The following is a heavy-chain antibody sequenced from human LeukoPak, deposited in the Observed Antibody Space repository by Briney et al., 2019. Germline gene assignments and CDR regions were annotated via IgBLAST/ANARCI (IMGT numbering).Heavy chain of an antibody. CDR3: ARVYRDDYYMDV. CDR2: INPSGGST. V-gene: IGHV1-46*01. CDR1: GYTFTSYY. Sequence: ASVKVSCKASGYTFTSYYMHWVRQAPGQGLEWMGIINPSGGSTSYAQKFQGRVTMTRDMSTSTVYMELSSLRSEDTAVYYCARVYRDDYYMDVWGKGTTVTVSS. J-gene: IGHJ6*03. D-gene: IGHD5-24*01.